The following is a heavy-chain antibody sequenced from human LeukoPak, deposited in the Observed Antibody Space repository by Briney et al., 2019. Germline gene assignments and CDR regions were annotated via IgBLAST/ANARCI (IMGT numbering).Heavy chain of an antibody. CDR1: GGSISSYY. CDR3: AGDDCRDGYNYCYYYGMDV. Sequence: SETLSLTCTVSGGSISSYYWSWIRQPAGKGLEWIGRIYTSGSTNYNPSLKSRVTMSVDTSKNQFSLKLSSVTAADTAVYYCAGDDCRDGYNYCYYYGMDVWGQGTTVTVSS. CDR2: IYTSGST. J-gene: IGHJ6*02. D-gene: IGHD2-15*01. V-gene: IGHV4-4*07.